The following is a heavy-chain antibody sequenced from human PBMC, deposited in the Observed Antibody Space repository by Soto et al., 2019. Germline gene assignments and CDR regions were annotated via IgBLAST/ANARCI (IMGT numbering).Heavy chain of an antibody. Sequence: QVQLEQSGAEVKKAGASVKVSCKASGYIFTAYSMHWVRRAPGQGLQWMGVVNPSGGSTNYAQKFQGRITLTRDTSRNTFYMDLSSLTSEDTAVYYCAREENCSDGICYSEYFQRWGQGTLVTVSS. J-gene: IGHJ1*01. CDR1: GYIFTAYS. CDR3: AREENCSDGICYSEYFQR. D-gene: IGHD2-15*01. CDR2: VNPSGGST. V-gene: IGHV1-46*01.